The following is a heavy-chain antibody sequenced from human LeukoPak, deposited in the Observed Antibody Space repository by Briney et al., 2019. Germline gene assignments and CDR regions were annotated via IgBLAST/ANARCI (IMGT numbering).Heavy chain of an antibody. V-gene: IGHV3-48*04. D-gene: IGHD2-2*01. CDR1: GFTFSSYW. J-gene: IGHJ4*02. Sequence: GGSLRLSCAASGFTFSSYWMSWVRQAPGKGLEWVSYISSSGSTIDYADSVKGRFTISRDNAKNSLYLQMNSLRAEDTAVYYCARSIPAGNRRWGQGTLVTVSS. CDR3: ARSIPAGNRR. CDR2: ISSSGSTI.